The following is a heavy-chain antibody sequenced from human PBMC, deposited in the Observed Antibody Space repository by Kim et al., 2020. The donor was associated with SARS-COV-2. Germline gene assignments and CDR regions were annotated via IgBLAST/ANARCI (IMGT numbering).Heavy chain of an antibody. CDR3: VNYGGNSVGAFDI. V-gene: IGHV4-61*01. CDR1: GGSVTSGNYY. J-gene: IGHJ3*02. CDR2: IYNSGST. D-gene: IGHD4-17*01. Sequence: SETLSLTCTVSGGSVTSGNYYWSWIRQPPGKGLEWIGFIYNSGSTSYNPSLRSRVTISVETSKNQFSLRLNSVTAADTAMYYCVNYGGNSVGAFDIWGQGTMVTVSS.